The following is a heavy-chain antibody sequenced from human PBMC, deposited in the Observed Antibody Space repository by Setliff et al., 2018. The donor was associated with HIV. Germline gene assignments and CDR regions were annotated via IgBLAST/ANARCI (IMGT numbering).Heavy chain of an antibody. CDR2: INHSGST. J-gene: IGHJ6*03. D-gene: IGHD2-2*01. CDR1: GGSFSGFY. Sequence: SETLSLTCAVYGGSFSGFYWNWIRQAPGKGLEWIGEINHSGSTNYNPSLKSRVTISIDTSRNQFSLKLKSVTAADTAVYYCARVSSTYWYSIPQNYYYHMDVWGKGTSVTVSS. CDR3: ARVSSTYWYSIPQNYYYHMDV. V-gene: IGHV4-34*01.